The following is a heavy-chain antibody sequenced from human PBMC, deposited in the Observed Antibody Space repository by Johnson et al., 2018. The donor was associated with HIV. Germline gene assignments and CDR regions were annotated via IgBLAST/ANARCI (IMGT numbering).Heavy chain of an antibody. V-gene: IGHV3-7*01. Sequence: VQLVESGGGLVQPGGSLRLSCEASGFTFNSYWMSWVRQAPGKGLEWVANIKLDGSEKYYVDSVKGRFTISRDNAKNSLYLQMNSLRAEDTAVYYCARGRISMKVVDLRGGGFDIWGQGTKVTVSS. CDR2: IKLDGSEK. CDR3: ARGRISMKVVDLRGGGFDI. D-gene: IGHD3-22*01. CDR1: GFTFNSYW. J-gene: IGHJ3*02.